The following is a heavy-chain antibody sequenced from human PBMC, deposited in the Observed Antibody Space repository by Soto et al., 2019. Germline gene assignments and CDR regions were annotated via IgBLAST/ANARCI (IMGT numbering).Heavy chain of an antibody. Sequence: QVQLVQSGAEVKKPGASVTVSCKASGYTFTRYYMQWVRQAPGQGLEWMGIINPSGGSTSYAQRFQGRVTMTTDTSTSTVYLDLSGLRSHDTAVYFCARGRLVGNSWYDGEIFHYWGQGTLITVSS. J-gene: IGHJ4*02. CDR3: ARGRLVGNSWYDGEIFHY. V-gene: IGHV1-46*01. CDR2: INPSGGST. D-gene: IGHD6-13*01. CDR1: GYTFTRYY.